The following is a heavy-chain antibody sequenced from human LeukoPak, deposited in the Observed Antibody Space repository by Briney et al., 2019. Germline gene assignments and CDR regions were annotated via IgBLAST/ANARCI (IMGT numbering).Heavy chain of an antibody. D-gene: IGHD3-22*01. J-gene: IGHJ4*02. CDR2: IYQSGST. Sequence: SETLSLTCSVSGYSVNSGSYWGWIRQPPGKGLEWIANIYQSGSTYYNPSLKTRVTVSIDTSKNQFSLKLSSVTAADTAVYYCASTLRTYYYESNGYYPLDYWGQGTLVTVSS. V-gene: IGHV4-38-2*02. CDR1: GYSVNSGSY. CDR3: ASTLRTYYYESNGYYPLDY.